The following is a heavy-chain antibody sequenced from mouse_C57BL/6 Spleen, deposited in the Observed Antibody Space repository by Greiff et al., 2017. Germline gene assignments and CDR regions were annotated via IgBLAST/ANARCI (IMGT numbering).Heavy chain of an antibody. CDR2: ISDGGSYT. Sequence: EVQLVESGGGLVKPGGSLKLSCAASGFTFSSYAMSWVRQTPEKRLGWVATISDGGSYTYYPDNVKGRFTISRDNAKNNLYLQMSHLKSEDTAMYYCARAGGSSGEDAMDYWGQGTSVTVSS. CDR3: ARAGGSSGEDAMDY. J-gene: IGHJ4*01. V-gene: IGHV5-4*01. CDR1: GFTFSSYA. D-gene: IGHD3-2*02.